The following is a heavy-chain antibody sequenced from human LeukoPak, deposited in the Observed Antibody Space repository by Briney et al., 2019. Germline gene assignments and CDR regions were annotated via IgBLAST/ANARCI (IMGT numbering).Heavy chain of an antibody. CDR2: INPNSGGT. CDR1: GYTFTGYY. CDR3: ARGRTQDIVLMVYAIPKYNWFDP. V-gene: IGHV1-2*02. Sequence: ASVKVSCKASGYTFTGYYMHWVRQAPGQGLEWMGWINPNSGGTNYAQKFQGRVTMTRDTSISTAYMELSRLRSDDTAVCYCARGRTQDIVLMVYAIPKYNWFDPWGQGTLVTVSS. D-gene: IGHD2-8*01. J-gene: IGHJ5*02.